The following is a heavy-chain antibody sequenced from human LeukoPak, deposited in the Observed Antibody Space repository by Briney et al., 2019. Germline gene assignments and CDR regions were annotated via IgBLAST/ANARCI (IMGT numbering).Heavy chain of an antibody. D-gene: IGHD3-10*01. CDR3: ARGRDMVRGVIPHYFDY. J-gene: IGHJ4*02. V-gene: IGHV4-59*01. Sequence: PSETLSLTCTVSGGSISSYYWSWIRQPPGKGLEWIGYIYYSGSTNYNPSLKSRVTISVDTSKNQFSLKPSSVTAADTAVYYRARGRDMVRGVIPHYFDYWGQGTLVTVSS. CDR1: GGSISSYY. CDR2: IYYSGST.